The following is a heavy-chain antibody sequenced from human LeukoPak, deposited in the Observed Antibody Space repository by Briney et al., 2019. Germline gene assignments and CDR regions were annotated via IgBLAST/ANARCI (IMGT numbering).Heavy chain of an antibody. Sequence: GGSLRLSCTASGFTFGDYAMSWVRQAPGKGLEWVGFIRSKAYGGTTEYAASVKGRFTISRDDSKSIAYLQMNSLKTEDTAVYYCTRIAITMVRGVIITHYYYMDVWGKGTTVTISS. V-gene: IGHV3-49*04. CDR1: GFTFGDYA. J-gene: IGHJ6*03. D-gene: IGHD3-10*01. CDR3: TRIAITMVRGVIITHYYYMDV. CDR2: IRSKAYGGTT.